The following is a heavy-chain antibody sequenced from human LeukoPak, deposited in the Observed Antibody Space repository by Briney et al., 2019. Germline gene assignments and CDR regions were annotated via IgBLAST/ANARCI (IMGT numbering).Heavy chain of an antibody. Sequence: GRSLRLSCAASGFTFSSYAMHWVRQAPGKGLEWVAVISYDGSNKYYADSVKGRFTISRDNSKNTLYLQMNSLRAEDTAVYYCARLGEAVAGTGYFQHWGQGTLVTVSS. CDR2: ISYDGSNK. CDR1: GFTFSSYA. J-gene: IGHJ1*01. CDR3: ARLGEAVAGTGYFQH. D-gene: IGHD6-19*01. V-gene: IGHV3-30*04.